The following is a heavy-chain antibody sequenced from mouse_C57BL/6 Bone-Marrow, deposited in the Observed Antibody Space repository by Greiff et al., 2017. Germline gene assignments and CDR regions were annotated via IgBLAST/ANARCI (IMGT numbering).Heavy chain of an antibody. CDR1: GYAFSSSW. CDR3: ARPDGYFWFAY. D-gene: IGHD2-3*01. Sequence: VKLMESGPELVKPGASVKISCKASGYAFSSSWMNWVKQRPGKGLEWIGRIYPGDGDTNYNGKFKGKATLTADKSSSTAYMQLSSLTSEDSAVYFCARPDGYFWFAYWGQGTLVTVSA. CDR2: IYPGDGDT. V-gene: IGHV1-82*01. J-gene: IGHJ3*01.